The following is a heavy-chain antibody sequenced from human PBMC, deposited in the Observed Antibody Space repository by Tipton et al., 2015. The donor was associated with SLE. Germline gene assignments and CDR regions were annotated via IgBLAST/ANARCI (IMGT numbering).Heavy chain of an antibody. CDR2: IYYSGST. Sequence: TLSLTCTVSGGSISSHYWSWIRQPPGKGLEWIGYIYYSGSTNYNPSLKSRVTISVDTSKNQFSLKLSPVTAADTAVYYCAREEKDAFDIWGQGTMVTVSS. CDR3: AREEKDAFDI. J-gene: IGHJ3*02. CDR1: GGSISSHY. V-gene: IGHV4-59*11.